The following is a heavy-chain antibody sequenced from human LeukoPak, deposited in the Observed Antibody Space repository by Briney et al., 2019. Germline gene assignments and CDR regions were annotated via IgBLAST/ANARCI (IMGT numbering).Heavy chain of an antibody. J-gene: IGHJ4*02. V-gene: IGHV3-11*01. D-gene: IGHD1-26*01. Sequence: GGSLRLSCAASGFPFSDYYMSWIRQAPGKGLEWVSYIGGSGTNIYYADSMKGRFTISRDNSKNSLYLQMNSLRADDPAVYYCARHESYGTFDYWGQGPLVTVSS. CDR2: IGGSGTNI. CDR3: ARHESYGTFDY. CDR1: GFPFSDYY.